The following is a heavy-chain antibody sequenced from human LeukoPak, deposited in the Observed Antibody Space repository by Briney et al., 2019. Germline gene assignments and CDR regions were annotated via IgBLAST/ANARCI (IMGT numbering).Heavy chain of an antibody. V-gene: IGHV5-51*01. CDR2: VFPADSDT. D-gene: IGHD4-17*01. Sequence: PGESLKISCKGSGYSFTTSWIGRVRQMPGKGLEWMGIVFPADSDTRYSPSFQGQVTFSADKSISTAYLQWSSLKASDSAMYYCARHGGAFDYWGQGTLVTVSS. CDR3: ARHGGAFDY. CDR1: GYSFTTSW. J-gene: IGHJ4*02.